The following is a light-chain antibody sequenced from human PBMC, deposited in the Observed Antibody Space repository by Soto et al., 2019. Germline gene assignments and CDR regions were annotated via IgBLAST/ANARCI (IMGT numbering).Light chain of an antibody. CDR2: EDN. Sequence: NFMLTQPHSVSESPGKTVTISCTRSSGSIASNYVQWYQQRPGSAPTTVIYEDNQRPSGVPDRFSGSIDSSSNSASLTISGLKTEDEADYDCQSYDSSNEKNVVFGGGTKVTVL. J-gene: IGLJ2*01. CDR1: SGSIASNY. V-gene: IGLV6-57*04. CDR3: QSYDSSNEKNVV.